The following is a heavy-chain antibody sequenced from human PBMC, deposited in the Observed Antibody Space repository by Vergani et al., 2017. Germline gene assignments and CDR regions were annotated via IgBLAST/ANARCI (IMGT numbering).Heavy chain of an antibody. CDR1: GYTFSNYY. V-gene: IGHV1-46*03. D-gene: IGHD3-9*01. CDR3: ARGDYGILTGYRY. CDR2: INPSGGHT. Sequence: QVQVVQSGAEVKKSGASVKVSCQTSGYTFSNYYMHWVRQAPGQGLGWVGIINPSGGHTNYAQKFQGRVTMTRDTSTSTVYMELSSLRSEDTAIYYCARGDYGILTGYRYWGQGTLVTVSA. J-gene: IGHJ4*02.